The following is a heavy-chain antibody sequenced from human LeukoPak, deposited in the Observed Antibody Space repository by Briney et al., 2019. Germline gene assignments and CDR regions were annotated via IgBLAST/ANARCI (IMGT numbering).Heavy chain of an antibody. CDR2: MNPNSGNT. D-gene: IGHD3-22*01. CDR3: ARESPSRYDSSGYYYGWFDP. CDR1: GYTFTSYD. V-gene: IGHV1-8*01. J-gene: IGHJ5*02. Sequence: GASVKVSCKASGYTFTSYDINWVRQDTGQGLEWMEWMNPNSGNTGYAQKFQGRVTMTRNTSISTAYMELSSLRSEDTAVYYCARESPSRYDSSGYYYGWFDPWGQGTLVTVSS.